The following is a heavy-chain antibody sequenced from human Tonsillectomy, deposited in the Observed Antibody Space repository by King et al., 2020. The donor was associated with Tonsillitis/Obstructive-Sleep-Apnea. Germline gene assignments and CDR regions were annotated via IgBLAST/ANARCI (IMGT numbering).Heavy chain of an antibody. D-gene: IGHD6-13*01. J-gene: IGHJ3*02. CDR3: AHSASSSLDWEVEGVFDI. CDR2: IYWDDDK. V-gene: IGHV2-5*02. CDR1: GFSLSTSGVG. Sequence: ITLKESGPTLVKPTQTLTLTCTFSGFSLSTSGVGVGWIRQPPGKALEWLALIYWDDDKRYSPSLKSRLTITKDTSKNQVVLTMTSMNPVDTATYYCAHSASSSLDWEVEGVFDIWGQGTMVTVSS.